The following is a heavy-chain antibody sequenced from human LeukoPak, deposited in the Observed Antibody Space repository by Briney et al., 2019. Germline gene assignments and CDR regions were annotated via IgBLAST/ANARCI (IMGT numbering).Heavy chain of an antibody. J-gene: IGHJ3*02. D-gene: IGHD2-15*01. CDR2: ISLYNGNT. Sequence: ASVKVSCKASGYAFSRITISWVRQAPGQGLEWMGWISLYNGNTNYAQKFQGSVTMTRDTSTTTVSMELRSLRSDDTAVYYCASPSSSYHDAFDIWGQGIMVTVSS. CDR1: GYAFSRIT. V-gene: IGHV1-18*01. CDR3: ASPSSSYHDAFDI.